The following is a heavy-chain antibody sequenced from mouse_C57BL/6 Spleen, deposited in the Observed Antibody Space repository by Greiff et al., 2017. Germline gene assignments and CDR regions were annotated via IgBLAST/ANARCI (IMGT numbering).Heavy chain of an antibody. D-gene: IGHD2-3*01. CDR3: ARRDDGYYGYFDV. Sequence: VQLQQSGAELVKPGASVKISCKASGYAFSSYWMNWVKQRPGTGLEWIGQIYPGDGDTNYNGKFKGKATLTADKSSSTAYMQLSSLTSEDSAVYFCARRDDGYYGYFDVWGTGTTVTVSS. CDR2: IYPGDGDT. J-gene: IGHJ1*03. V-gene: IGHV1-80*01. CDR1: GYAFSSYW.